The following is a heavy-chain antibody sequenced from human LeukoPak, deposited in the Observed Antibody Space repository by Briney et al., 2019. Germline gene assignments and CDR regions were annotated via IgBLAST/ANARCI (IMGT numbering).Heavy chain of an antibody. D-gene: IGHD3-22*01. CDR2: IWYDGSNK. CDR3: AREYYYDSSGYFDLVDI. Sequence: GGSLRLSCAASGFTFSTYGMPWVRQAPGKGLEWVAVIWYDGSNKYYADSVKGRFTISRDNSKNTLYVQMNSLRAEDTAVYYCAREYYYDSSGYFDLVDIWGQGTMVTVSS. J-gene: IGHJ3*02. CDR1: GFTFSTYG. V-gene: IGHV3-33*01.